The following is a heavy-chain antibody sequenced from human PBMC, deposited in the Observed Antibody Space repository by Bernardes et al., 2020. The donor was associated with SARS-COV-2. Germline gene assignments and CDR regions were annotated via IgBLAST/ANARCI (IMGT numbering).Heavy chain of an antibody. J-gene: IGHJ4*02. Sequence: GGSLRLSCAASGFTFSSYEMNWVRQAPGKGLEWVSYISSSGSTIYYADSVKGRFTISRDNAKNSLYLQMNSLRAEDTAVYYCARGDHMITFGGISLDYWGQGTLVTVSS. CDR1: GFTFSSYE. CDR2: ISSSGSTI. D-gene: IGHD3-16*01. CDR3: ARGDHMITFGGISLDY. V-gene: IGHV3-48*03.